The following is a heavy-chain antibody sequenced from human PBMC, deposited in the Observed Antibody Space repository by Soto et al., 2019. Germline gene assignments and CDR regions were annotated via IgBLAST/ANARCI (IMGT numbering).Heavy chain of an antibody. CDR1: GFTFSSYW. D-gene: IGHD6-6*01. J-gene: IGHJ4*02. CDR3: ARVGSTSWY. V-gene: IGHV3-74*01. CDR2: IDGAGRST. Sequence: EVQLVESGGGLVQPGGSLRLSCAASGFTFSSYWMHWVRQPPGKGLVWVSRIDGAGRSTNYADSVKGRFTISRDNAKNTLYLPMNSLRAEDTAVYYCARVGSTSWYLCQGTLVTVSS.